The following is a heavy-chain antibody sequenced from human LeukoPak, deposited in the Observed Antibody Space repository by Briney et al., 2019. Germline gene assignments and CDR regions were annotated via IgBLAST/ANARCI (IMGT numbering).Heavy chain of an antibody. CDR2: IKQDGSEK. D-gene: IGHD3-3*01. J-gene: IGHJ4*02. Sequence: PGGSLRLSCAASGFTFSSYWMSWVRQAPGKGLEWLANIKQDGSEKYYVDSVKGRFTISRDNAKNSPYLQMNSLRAEDTAVYYCARAGSGFWSGYSPFDYWGQGTLVTVSS. V-gene: IGHV3-7*01. CDR3: ARAGSGFWSGYSPFDY. CDR1: GFTFSSYW.